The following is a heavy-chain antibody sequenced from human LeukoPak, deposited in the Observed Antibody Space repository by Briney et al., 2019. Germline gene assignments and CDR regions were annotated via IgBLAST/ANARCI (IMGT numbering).Heavy chain of an antibody. J-gene: IGHJ4*02. CDR2: ISSRGGSI. D-gene: IGHD3-10*01. V-gene: IGHV3-11*01. CDR1: GFTFSDYF. CDR3: ARGYYSSGSYSDY. Sequence: PGGSLRLSCAASGFTFSDYFMNWIRQAPGKGLEWVSYISSRGGSILYADSVKGRFTISRDNAKNSLYLQMNSLRVGDTAVYYCARGYYSSGSYSDYWGQGTLVTVSS.